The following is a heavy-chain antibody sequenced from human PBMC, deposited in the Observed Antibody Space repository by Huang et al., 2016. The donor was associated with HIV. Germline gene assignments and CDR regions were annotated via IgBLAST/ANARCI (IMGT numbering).Heavy chain of an antibody. Sequence: EVQLVESGGGLIQPGGSLRLSCAASGFTVSSNYMSWVRQAPGRWLEWVSVMYSDDGTYFADSVKGRFTISRDNSKNTLYLQMNSLRAEDTAVYYCAAQWELRGGVDFWGQGTLVTVSS. V-gene: IGHV3-53*01. D-gene: IGHD1-26*01. CDR3: AAQWELRGGVDF. CDR1: GFTVSSNY. CDR2: MYSDDGT. J-gene: IGHJ4*02.